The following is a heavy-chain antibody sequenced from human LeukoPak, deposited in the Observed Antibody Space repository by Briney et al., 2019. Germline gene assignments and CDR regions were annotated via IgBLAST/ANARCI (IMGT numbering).Heavy chain of an antibody. D-gene: IGHD3-22*01. V-gene: IGHV4-59*01. Sequence: PSETLSLTCTVSGGSITSYYWSWIRQPPGKXLEWIGYIYYSGSTNYSPSLKSRVTISVDTSKNQFSLKLSSVTAADTAVYYCARDSRSYYDSRGYYGTFDYWGQGTLVTVSS. CDR1: GGSITSYY. CDR3: ARDSRSYYDSRGYYGTFDY. CDR2: IYYSGST. J-gene: IGHJ4*02.